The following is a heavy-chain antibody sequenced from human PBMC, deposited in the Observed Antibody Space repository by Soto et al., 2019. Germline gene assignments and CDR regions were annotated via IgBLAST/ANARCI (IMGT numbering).Heavy chain of an antibody. J-gene: IGHJ5*02. CDR1: GITFGSFT. CDR2: ISSNSAYI. CDR3: TRDASRDSRAPGWFDP. D-gene: IGHD5-18*01. Sequence: GGSLRLSCADSGITFGSFTMNWVRKAPGKRLEWVSTISSNSAYIYVQDALRGRFTISRDNAKNSLHLQTNSMRAEDTAGYYCTRDASRDSRAPGWFDPWGAGTLVPVSS. V-gene: IGHV3-21*01.